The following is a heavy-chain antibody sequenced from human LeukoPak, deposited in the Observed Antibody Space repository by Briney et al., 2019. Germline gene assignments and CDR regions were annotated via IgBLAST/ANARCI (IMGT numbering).Heavy chain of an antibody. Sequence: PSETLSLTCTVSGGSISSSSYYWGWIRQPPGKGLEWIGSIYYSGSTYYNPSLKSRVTISVDTSKNQFSLKLSSVTAADTAVYYCARHFGSGNWFDPWGQGTLVTVSS. CDR3: ARHFGSGNWFDP. CDR1: GGSISSSSYY. CDR2: IYYSGST. D-gene: IGHD3-3*01. V-gene: IGHV4-39*01. J-gene: IGHJ5*02.